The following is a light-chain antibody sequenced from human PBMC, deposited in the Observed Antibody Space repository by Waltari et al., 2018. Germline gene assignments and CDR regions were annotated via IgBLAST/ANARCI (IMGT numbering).Light chain of an antibody. CDR2: GNS. CDR1: RPNIGAGYD. J-gene: IGLJ2*01. V-gene: IGLV1-40*01. Sequence: SVLTQPPSVSGAPGQRVTISCTGSRPNIGAGYDVPWYQQLPGTAPKLLIYGNSNRPSGVPDRFSGSKSGTSASLAITGLQAEDEADYYCQSYDSSLSAHVVFGGGTKLTVL. CDR3: QSYDSSLSAHVV.